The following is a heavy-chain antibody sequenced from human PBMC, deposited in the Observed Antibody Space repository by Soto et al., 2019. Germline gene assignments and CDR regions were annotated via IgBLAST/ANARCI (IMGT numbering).Heavy chain of an antibody. CDR1: GYTFTSYG. CDR2: ISAYNGNT. Sequence: ASVKVSCKASGYTFTSYGIRWVRQAPGQGLEWMGWISAYNGNTNYAQKLQGRVTMTTDTSTSTAYMELRSLRSDDTAVYYCARDYYDILTGYYPTIPDAFDIWGQGTMVTVSS. D-gene: IGHD3-9*01. CDR3: ARDYYDILTGYYPTIPDAFDI. J-gene: IGHJ3*02. V-gene: IGHV1-18*01.